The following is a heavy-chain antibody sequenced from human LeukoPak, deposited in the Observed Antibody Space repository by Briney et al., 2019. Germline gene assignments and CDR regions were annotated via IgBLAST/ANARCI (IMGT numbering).Heavy chain of an antibody. J-gene: IGHJ4*02. CDR3: AREYLGADY. V-gene: IGHV3-7*01. D-gene: IGHD3-3*01. Sequence: GGSLRLSCVVSGFTFSSYWMSWVRQAPGKGLEWVANINQDGGKEYYVDSVKGRFTISRDNAKNSLYLEMNSLRAEDTAVYYCAREYLGADYWGQGTLVTVSS. CDR2: INQDGGKE. CDR1: GFTFSSYW.